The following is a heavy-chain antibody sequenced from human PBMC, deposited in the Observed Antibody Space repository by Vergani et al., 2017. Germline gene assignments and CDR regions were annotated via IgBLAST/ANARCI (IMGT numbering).Heavy chain of an antibody. J-gene: IGHJ4*02. CDR3: ARVPVEWFHKGYFDY. V-gene: IGHV1-46*01. Sequence: QVQLVQSGAEVKKPGASVKVSCKASEYTFTSYYMHWVRQAPGQGLEWMGIINPSGGSTSYAQKFQGRVTMTRDTSTSTVYMELSSLRSEDTAVYYCARVPVEWFHKGYFDYWGQGTLVTVSS. CDR2: INPSGGST. D-gene: IGHD3-3*01. CDR1: EYTFTSYY.